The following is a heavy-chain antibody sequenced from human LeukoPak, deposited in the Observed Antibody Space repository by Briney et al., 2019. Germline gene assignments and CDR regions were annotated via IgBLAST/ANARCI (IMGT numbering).Heavy chain of an antibody. J-gene: IGHJ4*02. CDR3: ARPTIAAAGNFEY. CDR1: GFRFSDYS. V-gene: IGHV3-48*01. D-gene: IGHD6-13*01. Sequence: PGRSLRLSCAASGFRFSDYSMNWVSQAPGKCLQWDSYIGRSGATNFYDDSVEGRFTISRDNAKNSLYLQVNSLRAEDTAVYYCARPTIAAAGNFEYWGQGTLVTVSS. CDR2: IGRSGATN.